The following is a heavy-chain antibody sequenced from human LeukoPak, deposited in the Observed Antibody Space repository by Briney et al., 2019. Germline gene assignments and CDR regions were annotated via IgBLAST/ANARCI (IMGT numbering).Heavy chain of an antibody. D-gene: IGHD2-2*01. CDR3: ARIRRGRDTISTLYYYYYMDV. CDR1: GFTFSDYY. CDR2: ISSSGSTI. Sequence: GGSLRLSCAASGFTFSDYYMTWLRQAPGKGLERVSYISSSGSTIYYAASVKGRFTISRGNAKNSLYLQMHSLRAEDMAVFYCARIRRGRDTISTLYYYYYMDVWGKGTTVTVSS. J-gene: IGHJ6*03. V-gene: IGHV3-11*04.